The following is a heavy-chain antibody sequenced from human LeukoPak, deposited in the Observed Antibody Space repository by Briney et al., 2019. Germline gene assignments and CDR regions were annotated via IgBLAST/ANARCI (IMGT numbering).Heavy chain of an antibody. J-gene: IGHJ6*03. Sequence: ASVKVSCKASGYTFTSYGISWVRQAPGQGLEWMGWINPNSGGTNYAQKFQGRVTMTRDTSISTAYMELRSLRSDDTAVYYCARAAYYDFWSGYPYYMDVWGKGTTVTVSS. CDR1: GYTFTSYG. V-gene: IGHV1-2*02. CDR3: ARAAYYDFWSGYPYYMDV. D-gene: IGHD3-3*01. CDR2: INPNSGGT.